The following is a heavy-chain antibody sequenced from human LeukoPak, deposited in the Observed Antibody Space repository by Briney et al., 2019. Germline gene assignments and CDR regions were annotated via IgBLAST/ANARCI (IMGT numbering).Heavy chain of an antibody. V-gene: IGHV1-18*01. CDR1: GYTFTSYG. J-gene: IGHJ4*02. Sequence: ASVKVSCKASGYTFTSYGISWVRQAPGQGLEWMGWISAYNGNTNYAQKLQGRVTMTTDTSTSTAYMELRSLRSDDTAVYYCARDWPSYYDSSGYYSENLDYWGQGTLVTVSS. CDR2: ISAYNGNT. D-gene: IGHD3-22*01. CDR3: ARDWPSYYDSSGYYSENLDY.